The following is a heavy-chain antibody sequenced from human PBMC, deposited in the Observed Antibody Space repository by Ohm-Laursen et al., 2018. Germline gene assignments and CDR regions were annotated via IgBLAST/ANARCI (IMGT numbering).Heavy chain of an antibody. D-gene: IGHD3-22*01. CDR3: ARELAYYDSSGLDAFDI. J-gene: IGHJ3*02. CDR1: SVSIGSYY. CDR2: IYYSGST. Sequence: SETLSLTCTVSSVSIGSYYWTWIRQPPGKGLEWIGYIYYSGSTNYSPSLRSRVTISLDTSKNQFSLKLSSVTAADTAVYYCARELAYYDSSGLDAFDIWGQGTMVTVSS. V-gene: IGHV4-59*01.